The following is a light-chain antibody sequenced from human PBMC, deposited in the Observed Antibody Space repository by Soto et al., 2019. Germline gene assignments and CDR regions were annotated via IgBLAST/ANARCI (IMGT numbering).Light chain of an antibody. Sequence: LTQPASVSGSPGQSITISCTGTSSDVGGYNYVSWYQQHPGKAPKLMIYEVSNRPSGVSNRFSGSKSGNTASLTISGLQAEDEADYYCSSYTSSSLEVFGTGTKVTVL. CDR3: SSYTSSSLEV. J-gene: IGLJ1*01. CDR1: SSDVGGYNY. CDR2: EVS. V-gene: IGLV2-14*01.